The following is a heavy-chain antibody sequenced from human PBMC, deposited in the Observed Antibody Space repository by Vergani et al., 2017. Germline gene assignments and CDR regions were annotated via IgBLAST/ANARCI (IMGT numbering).Heavy chain of an antibody. CDR2: INPSGGST. J-gene: IGHJ4*02. V-gene: IGHV1-46*03. CDR3: ASSAGTTLGDDY. Sequence: QVQLVQSGAEVKKPGASVKVSCKASGYTFTSYYMHWVRQAPGQGLEWMGIINPSGGSTSYAQKFQGRITMTGDTSTSTVYMELSSLRSEDTAVYYCASSAGTTLGDDYCGQGTLIAGSS. CDR1: GYTFTSYY. D-gene: IGHD1-1*01.